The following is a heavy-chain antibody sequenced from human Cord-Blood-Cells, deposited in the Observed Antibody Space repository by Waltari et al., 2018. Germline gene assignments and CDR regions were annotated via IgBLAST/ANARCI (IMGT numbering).Heavy chain of an antibody. Sequence: SGVTFSSYRMSWVRQAPGKGLEWVANIKQDGSETYNVDSVKGRFTISRDNAKNARDLKISSLRAEDTAVYDCAITRPYGSSVFDYWGQGTLVTVSS. CDR2: IKQDGSET. V-gene: IGHV3-7*01. J-gene: IGHJ4*02. CDR1: GVTFSSYR. D-gene: IGHD6-6*01. CDR3: AITRPYGSSVFDY.